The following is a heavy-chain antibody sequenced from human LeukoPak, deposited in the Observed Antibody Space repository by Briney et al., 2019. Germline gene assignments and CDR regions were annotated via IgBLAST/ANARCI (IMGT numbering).Heavy chain of an antibody. V-gene: IGHV1-2*06. CDR1: GYTFTGYY. Sequence: ASVKVSCKASGYTFTGYYMHWVRQAPGQGLEWMGRINPNSGGTNYAQKFQGRVTMTRDTSISTAYMELSRLRSDDTAVYYRARDLARRYYYYYMDVWGKGTTVTVSS. D-gene: IGHD3-3*02. J-gene: IGHJ6*03. CDR3: ARDLARRYYYYYMDV. CDR2: INPNSGGT.